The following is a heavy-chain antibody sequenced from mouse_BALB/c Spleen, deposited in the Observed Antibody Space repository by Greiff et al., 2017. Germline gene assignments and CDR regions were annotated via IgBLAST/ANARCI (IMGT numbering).Heavy chain of an antibody. CDR3: ARYYYGSSYVDDY. D-gene: IGHD1-1*01. Sequence: DVKLVESGGGLVKPGGSLKLSCAASGFTFSSYAMSWVRQTPEKRLEWVASIISGGSTYYPDSVKGRFTISRDNARNILYLQMSSLRSEDTAMYYCARYYYGSSYVDDYWGQGTTLTVSS. CDR1: GFTFSSYA. CDR2: IISGGST. V-gene: IGHV5-6-5*01. J-gene: IGHJ2*01.